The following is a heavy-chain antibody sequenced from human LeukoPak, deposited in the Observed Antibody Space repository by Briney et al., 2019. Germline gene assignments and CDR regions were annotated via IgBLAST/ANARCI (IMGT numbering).Heavy chain of an antibody. CDR3: ARHASLDL. CDR2: IYYSGST. CDR1: GGSINHYY. J-gene: IGHJ2*01. Sequence: SETLSLTCTVSGGSINHYYWSWIRQPPGKGLGWIGYIYYSGSTNYNPSLKSRVTISVDTSKNQISMKLSSVTAADTAVYYCARHASLDLWGRGTLVSVSS. V-gene: IGHV4-59*08.